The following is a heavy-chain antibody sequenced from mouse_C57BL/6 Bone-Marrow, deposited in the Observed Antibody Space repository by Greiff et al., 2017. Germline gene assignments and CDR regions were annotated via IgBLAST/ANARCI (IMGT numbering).Heavy chain of an antibody. V-gene: IGHV1-9*01. Sequence: QVQLQQPGAELMKPGASVKLSCKATGYTSTGYWLAWVKQRPGHGLEWIGEILPGSGSTNYNEKFKGKATFTADTSSNTAYMQLSSLTTEDSAMYDWERTRSGNYGYFDVWGTGTTVSVSA. CDR1: GYTSTGYW. J-gene: IGHJ1*03. CDR2: ILPGSGST. CDR3: ERTRSGNYGYFDV. D-gene: IGHD1-3*01.